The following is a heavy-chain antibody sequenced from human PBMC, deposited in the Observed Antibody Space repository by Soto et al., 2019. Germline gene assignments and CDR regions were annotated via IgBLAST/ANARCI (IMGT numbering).Heavy chain of an antibody. J-gene: IGHJ4*02. CDR2: ISYDENHK. D-gene: IGHD1-1*01. V-gene: IGHV3-30*03. Sequence: GGSLRLSCAASGFTFSNYGMHWVRQAPGKGLEWVAVISYDENHKYYTDSVKGRFTISRDNSKNTLYLQMNSLRAEDTAVYYCATDMYNWNDHAVLDYWGQGTLVTVSS. CDR3: ATDMYNWNDHAVLDY. CDR1: GFTFSNYG.